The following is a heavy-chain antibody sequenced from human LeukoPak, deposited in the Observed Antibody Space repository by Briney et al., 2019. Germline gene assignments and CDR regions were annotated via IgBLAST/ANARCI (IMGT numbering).Heavy chain of an antibody. CDR3: ARASLEYFDY. Sequence: PSETLSLTCTVSGGSISSYYWSWIRQPPGKGLEWIGYIYYSGSTNYNPSLKSRVTISVDTSKNQFSLKLSSVTAADTAVYYCARASLEYFDYWGQGTLVTVSS. CDR2: IYYSGST. CDR1: GGSISSYY. V-gene: IGHV4-59*01. J-gene: IGHJ4*02. D-gene: IGHD3-3*02.